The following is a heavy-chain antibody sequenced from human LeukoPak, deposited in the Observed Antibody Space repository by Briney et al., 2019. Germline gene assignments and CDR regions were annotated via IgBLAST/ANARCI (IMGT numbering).Heavy chain of an antibody. CDR3: ARGYYYDSSGYYYAGDDDAFDI. CDR2: IKQDGSEK. CDR1: GFTFSSYW. D-gene: IGHD3-22*01. V-gene: IGHV3-7*01. Sequence: GGSLRLSCAASGFTFSSYWMSRVRQAPGKGLEWVANIKQDGSEKYYVDSVKGRFTISRDNAKNSLYLQMNSLRAEDTAVYYCARGYYYDSSGYYYAGDDDAFDIWGQGTMVTVSS. J-gene: IGHJ3*02.